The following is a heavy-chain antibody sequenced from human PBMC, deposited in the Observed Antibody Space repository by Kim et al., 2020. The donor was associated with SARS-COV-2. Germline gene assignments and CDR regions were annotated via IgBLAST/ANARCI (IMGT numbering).Heavy chain of an antibody. CDR3: AKEVRSGDYYYYYYMDV. CDR2: ISWNRVSI. J-gene: IGHJ6*03. Sequence: GWLSVISWNRVSIGSADSVKGRFTISRDNAKNSLYLQMNSLRAEDTALYYCAKEVRSGDYYYYYYMDVWGKGTTVTVSS. V-gene: IGHV3-9*01. D-gene: IGHD4-17*01.